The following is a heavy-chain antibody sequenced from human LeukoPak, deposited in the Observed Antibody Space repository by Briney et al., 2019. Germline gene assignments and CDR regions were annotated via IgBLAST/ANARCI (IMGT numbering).Heavy chain of an antibody. CDR1: GYTFTSYG. V-gene: IGHV1-18*01. CDR2: ISAYKGNT. Sequence: WASVKVSCKASGYTFTSYGISWVRQAPGQGLEWMGWISAYKGNTNYAQKLQGRVTMTTDTSTSTAYMELRSLRSDDTAVYYCARVATMTLYYYYGMDVWGQGATVTVSS. D-gene: IGHD1-26*01. CDR3: ARVATMTLYYYYGMDV. J-gene: IGHJ6*02.